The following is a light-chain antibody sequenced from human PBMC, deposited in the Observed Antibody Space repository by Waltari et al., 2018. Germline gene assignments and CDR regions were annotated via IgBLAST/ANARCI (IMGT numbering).Light chain of an antibody. J-gene: IGLJ3*02. CDR3: AAWDDSLSGRV. V-gene: IGLV1-47*01. CDR2: RNN. CDR1: RSNIGSNY. Sequence: QSVLTQPPSASGTPGQRVTISCSGSRSNIGSNYVYWYQHLPGTAPKLLIYRNNHRPSGVPDRCSGSKSGTSASLAIVGLRSEDEADYYCAAWDDSLSGRVFGGGTKVTVL.